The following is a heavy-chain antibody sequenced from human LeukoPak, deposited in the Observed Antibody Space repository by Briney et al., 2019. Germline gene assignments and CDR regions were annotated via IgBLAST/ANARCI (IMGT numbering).Heavy chain of an antibody. Sequence: SETLSLTCTVSGGSISSYYWSWIRQPAGKGLEWIGRIYTSGSTNYNPSLKSRVTMSVDTSKNQFPLKLSSVTAADTAVYYCARDQSAHYYYYMDVWGKGTTVTVSS. CDR3: ARDQSAHYYYYMDV. J-gene: IGHJ6*03. CDR2: IYTSGST. V-gene: IGHV4-4*07. CDR1: GGSISSYY.